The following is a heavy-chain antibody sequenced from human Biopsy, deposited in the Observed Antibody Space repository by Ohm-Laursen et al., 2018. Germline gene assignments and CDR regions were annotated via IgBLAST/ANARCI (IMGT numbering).Heavy chain of an antibody. CDR2: IYDRGSTA. J-gene: IGHJ4*02. D-gene: IGHD6-19*01. Sequence: PGTLSLTCPVSGDSVSSGSFYWTWIRQPPGQGLEYIGYIYDRGSTANYNPSLESRVTMSVDMPKNQFSLKLSSVTAADTAIYYCARGMRSSGWPYFDSWGQGTLVTVSS. V-gene: IGHV4-61*01. CDR1: GDSVSSGSFY. CDR3: ARGMRSSGWPYFDS.